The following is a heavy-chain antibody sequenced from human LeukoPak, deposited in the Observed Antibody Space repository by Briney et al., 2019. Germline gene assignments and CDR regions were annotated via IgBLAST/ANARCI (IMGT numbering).Heavy chain of an antibody. V-gene: IGHV3-7*01. CDR3: VKEYHSRGFGAYFDY. CDR2: IKQDGSEK. Sequence: GGSLRLSCAASGFTFSTYWMHWVRQAPGKGLEWVANIKQDGSEKHYVDSVKGRFTLSRDNSINTVDLQMNSLRAEDTAVYYCVKEYHSRGFGAYFDYWGQGTLVTVSS. D-gene: IGHD3-3*01. CDR1: GFTFSTYW. J-gene: IGHJ4*02.